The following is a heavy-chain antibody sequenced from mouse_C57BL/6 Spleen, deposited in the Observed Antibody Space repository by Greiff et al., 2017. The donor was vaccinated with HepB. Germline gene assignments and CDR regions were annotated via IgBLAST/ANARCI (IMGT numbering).Heavy chain of an antibody. CDR2: ISYDGSN. CDR1: GYSITSGYY. J-gene: IGHJ1*03. V-gene: IGHV3-6*01. Sequence: ESGPGLVKPSQSLSLTCSVPGYSITSGYYWNWIRQFPGNKLEWMGYISYDGSNNYNPSLKNRISITPDTSKNQFFLKLNSVTTEDTATYYCARSTVVARNWYFDVWGTGTTVTVSS. CDR3: ARSTVVARNWYFDV. D-gene: IGHD1-1*01.